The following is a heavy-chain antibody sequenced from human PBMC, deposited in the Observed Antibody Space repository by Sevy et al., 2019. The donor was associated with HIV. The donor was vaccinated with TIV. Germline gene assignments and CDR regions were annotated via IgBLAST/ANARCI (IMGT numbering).Heavy chain of an antibody. CDR2: INPNSGGT. CDR3: AREGVVPAAQRWFDP. D-gene: IGHD2-2*01. V-gene: IGHV1-2*06. J-gene: IGHJ5*02. Sequence: ASVKVSCKASGYTFTGYYMHWVRQAPGQGLEWMGRINPNSGGTNYAQKFQGRVTMTRDTSISTAYMELSRLRSDDTAVYYCAREGVVPAAQRWFDPWGQGTLVTVSS. CDR1: GYTFTGYY.